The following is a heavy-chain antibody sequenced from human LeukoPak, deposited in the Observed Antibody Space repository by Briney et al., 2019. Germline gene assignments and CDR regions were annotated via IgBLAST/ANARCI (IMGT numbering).Heavy chain of an antibody. J-gene: IGHJ4*02. Sequence: ASVKVSCKASGYSFSGYYIHWVRQAPGQGLEWMGWINPKNGATNYAQKFQGTVTMTRDTSTSTAYMQLSRLRSDGTAVYYCARDQNYLDTTAHYGMDCWGQGTLVTVSS. D-gene: IGHD3-22*01. CDR2: INPKNGAT. V-gene: IGHV1-2*02. CDR1: GYSFSGYY. CDR3: ARDQNYLDTTAHYGMDC.